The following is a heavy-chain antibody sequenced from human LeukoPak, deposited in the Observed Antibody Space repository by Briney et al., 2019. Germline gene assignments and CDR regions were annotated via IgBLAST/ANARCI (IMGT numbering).Heavy chain of an antibody. CDR2: VSPTSAYT. CDR3: VRDALGESGAGGY. Sequence: GGSLRLSCAASGFTFSTYTMNWVRQAPGKGLDWFSSVSPTSAYTYYADSVKGRSTISRDNAKNSLYLEMNSLRAEDTAVYYCVRDALGESGAGGYWGQGTLVTVSS. D-gene: IGHD3-10*01. V-gene: IGHV3-21*01. J-gene: IGHJ4*02. CDR1: GFTFSTYT.